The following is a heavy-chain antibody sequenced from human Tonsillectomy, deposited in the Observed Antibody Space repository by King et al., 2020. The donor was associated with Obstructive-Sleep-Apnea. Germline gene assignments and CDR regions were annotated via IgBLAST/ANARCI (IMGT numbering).Heavy chain of an antibody. CDR1: GVSISSGGYY. CDR3: ARAGSWETVPDFDY. J-gene: IGHJ4*02. Sequence: HVQLQESGPGLVKPSQTLSLTCTVSGVSISSGGYYWSWIRQHPGKGLEWIGYIYYSGSTYYNPSLKSRVTISVDTSKNQFSLKLSSVTAADTAVYYCARAGSWETVPDFDYWGQGTLVTVSS. D-gene: IGHD1-26*01. CDR2: IYYSGST. V-gene: IGHV4-31*03.